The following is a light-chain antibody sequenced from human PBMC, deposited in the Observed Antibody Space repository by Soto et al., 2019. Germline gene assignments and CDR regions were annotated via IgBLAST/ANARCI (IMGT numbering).Light chain of an antibody. V-gene: IGKV3-15*01. Sequence: EIVRTQSPATLSVSPGERATLACRASQSVSSNLAWYQQKPGQAPRLLIYGASTRASGIPARFSGSGSGTEFTLTISSLQSEEFASYYCQQYNNWPPYTFGQGTKLEIK. J-gene: IGKJ2*01. CDR1: QSVSSN. CDR2: GAS. CDR3: QQYNNWPPYT.